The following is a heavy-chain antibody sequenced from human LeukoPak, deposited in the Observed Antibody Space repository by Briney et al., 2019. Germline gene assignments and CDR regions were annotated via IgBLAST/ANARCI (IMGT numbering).Heavy chain of an antibody. CDR2: IKQDGSKK. J-gene: IGHJ4*02. Sequence: GGSLRLSSVDSGFPFSSYWMTWVCQAPGKGLEWVANIKQDGSKKSYVDSVKGRVTISRDNAKNSLYLQMNSLRAEDTGIYYCTRVGYIDEGIDYWGQGTLVTVSS. CDR3: TRVGYIDEGIDY. CDR1: GFPFSSYW. V-gene: IGHV3-7*04. D-gene: IGHD5-24*01.